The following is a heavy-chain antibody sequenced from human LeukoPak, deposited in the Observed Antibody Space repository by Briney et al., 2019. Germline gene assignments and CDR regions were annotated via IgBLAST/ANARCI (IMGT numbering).Heavy chain of an antibody. D-gene: IGHD3-10*01. J-gene: IGHJ6*03. CDR3: ARRTRGGKYGSWRTYYYYMYV. CDR2: MNPNIGNT. V-gene: IGHV1-8*01. Sequence: ASVKVSCKASGYTFSSYDINWVRQAPGQGLEWMGRMNPNIGNTDYAQKFQGRVTMTTNTSTSTAYMELSSLRSEYTAVYYCARRTRGGKYGSWRTYYYYMYVSGKGTTVTVSS. CDR1: GYTFSSYD.